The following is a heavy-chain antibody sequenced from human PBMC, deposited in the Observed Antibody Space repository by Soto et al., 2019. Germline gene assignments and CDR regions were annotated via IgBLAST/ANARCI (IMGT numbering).Heavy chain of an antibody. V-gene: IGHV1-69*04. CDR2: IIPILGIA. D-gene: IGHD6-19*01. J-gene: IGHJ3*02. CDR3: ARDNNIAVALGAFDI. CDR1: GGTFSSYT. Sequence: ASVKVSCKASGGTFSSYTISWVRQAPGQGLEWMGRIIPILGIANYAQKFQGGVTITADKSTSTAYMELGSLRSDDTAVYYCARDNNIAVALGAFDIWGQGTMVTVSS.